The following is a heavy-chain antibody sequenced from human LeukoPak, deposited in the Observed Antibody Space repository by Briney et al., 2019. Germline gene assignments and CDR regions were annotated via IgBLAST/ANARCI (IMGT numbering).Heavy chain of an antibody. CDR1: GGSISSYY. Sequence: SETLSLTCTVSGGSISSYYWSWIRQPAAKGLEWIGCIYTSGSTNYNPSLKSRVTMSVDTSKNQFSLKLSSVTAADTAVYYCARSFGYSSSWYIYYYYGMDVWGQGTTVTVSS. V-gene: IGHV4-4*07. CDR2: IYTSGST. D-gene: IGHD6-13*01. CDR3: ARSFGYSSSWYIYYYYGMDV. J-gene: IGHJ6*02.